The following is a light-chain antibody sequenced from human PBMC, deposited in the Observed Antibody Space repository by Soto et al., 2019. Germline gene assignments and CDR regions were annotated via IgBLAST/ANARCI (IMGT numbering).Light chain of an antibody. CDR1: QGISNY. V-gene: IGKV1-27*01. J-gene: IGKJ3*01. Sequence: DIQMTQSPSSLSASVGDRVTITCRASQGISNYIAWYQQKPGKAPKLLISAASTLQSGVPSRFSGSGSGTDFTLTIRSLQPEDVATYSGQKYNSVPLFGPGTKVVIK. CDR2: AAS. CDR3: QKYNSVPL.